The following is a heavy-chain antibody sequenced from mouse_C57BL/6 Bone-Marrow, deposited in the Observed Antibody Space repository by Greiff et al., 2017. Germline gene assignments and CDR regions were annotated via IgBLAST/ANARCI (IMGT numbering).Heavy chain of an antibody. D-gene: IGHD2-5*01. CDR1: GYTFPSYW. CDR3: ARPYYSNYWYFDV. V-gene: IGHV1-55*01. CDR2: IYPGSGST. J-gene: IGHJ1*03. Sequence: QVQLQQPGAELVKPGASVKMSCKASGYTFPSYWITWVKQRPGQGLEWIGDIYPGSGSTNYNERFKSKATLTVETSSRTAYMPRSSLTSEDSAVYYCARPYYSNYWYFDVWGTGTTVTVSS.